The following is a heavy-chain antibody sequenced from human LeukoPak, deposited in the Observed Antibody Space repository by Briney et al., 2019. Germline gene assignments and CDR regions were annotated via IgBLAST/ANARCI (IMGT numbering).Heavy chain of an antibody. V-gene: IGHV5-51*01. CDR1: GSIFTSYW. D-gene: IGHD3-16*01. J-gene: IGHJ4*02. CDR3: ARHLASPEGGVDY. Sequence: GESLQISCQGSGSIFTSYWIGWGRQVPGKGLEWMGIIYSPSFQVQVTISADKSISTAYLQWSSLKASDTAMYYCARHLASPEGGVDYWGQGTLVTVSS. CDR2: I.